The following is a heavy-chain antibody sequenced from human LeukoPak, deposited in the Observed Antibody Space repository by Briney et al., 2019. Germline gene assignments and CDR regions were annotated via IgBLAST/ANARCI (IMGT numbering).Heavy chain of an antibody. CDR3: ARDSGAAYGDYGGLDY. D-gene: IGHD4-17*01. V-gene: IGHV1-46*01. CDR2: ISPSGGST. J-gene: IGHJ4*02. Sequence: ASVKVSCKASGYTFTSYYMHWVRQAPGQGLEWMGIISPSGGSTSYAQKFQGRVTITADKSTSTAYMELSSLRSEDTAVYYCARDSGAAYGDYGGLDYWGQGTLVTVSS. CDR1: GYTFTSYY.